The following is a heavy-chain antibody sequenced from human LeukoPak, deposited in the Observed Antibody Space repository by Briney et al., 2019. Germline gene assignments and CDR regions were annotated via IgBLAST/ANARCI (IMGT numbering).Heavy chain of an antibody. D-gene: IGHD4-17*01. CDR3: ARGMGYGDYPKTYYYYYGMDV. J-gene: IGHJ6*02. V-gene: IGHV4-4*07. Sequence: PSETLSLTCTVSGGSISSYYWSWIRQPAGKGLEWIGRIYTSGSTNYNPSLKSRVTMSVDTSKNQFSLKLSSVTAADTAVYHCARGMGYGDYPKTYYYYYGMDVWGQGTTVTVSS. CDR2: IYTSGST. CDR1: GGSISSYY.